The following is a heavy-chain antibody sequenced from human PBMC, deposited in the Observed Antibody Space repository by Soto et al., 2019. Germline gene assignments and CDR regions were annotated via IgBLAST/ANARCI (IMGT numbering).Heavy chain of an antibody. D-gene: IGHD6-13*01. CDR2: IIPIFGKA. CDR3: ASPSIAAQIFDP. Sequence: QVKLVQSGAEVKKPGSSVKVSCKASGGTFSSNAISWVRQAPGQGLEWMGGIIPIFGKANYAQKFQGRVTITADETTSTAYMELSSLRSEDTAVYYCASPSIAAQIFDPWVQGTLVTVSS. J-gene: IGHJ5*02. CDR1: GGTFSSNA. V-gene: IGHV1-69*12.